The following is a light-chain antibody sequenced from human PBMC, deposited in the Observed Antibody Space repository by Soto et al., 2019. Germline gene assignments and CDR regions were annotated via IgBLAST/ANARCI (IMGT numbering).Light chain of an antibody. CDR3: FLSHRGPWV. V-gene: IGLV7-46*01. J-gene: IGLJ3*02. Sequence: QAVVTQDPSVTVSPGGTVTLTCASSTGPVTTSHYTYWIQKRSGQAPRTLIYDTTQRHPWTPARFSASLLGGKAALTLSGAQPEDEADYFCFLSHRGPWVFGGGTKLTVL. CDR2: DTT. CDR1: TGPVTTSHY.